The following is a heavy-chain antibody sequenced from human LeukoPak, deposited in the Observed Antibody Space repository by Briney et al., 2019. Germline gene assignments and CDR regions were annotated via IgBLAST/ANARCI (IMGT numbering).Heavy chain of an antibody. CDR1: GGSISSYY. D-gene: IGHD5-24*01. V-gene: IGHV4-59*01. CDR3: AGHVEMATWDY. CDR2: IYYSGST. Sequence: SETLSLTCTVSGGSISSYYWSWIRQPPGKGLEWIGYIYYSGSTNYNPSLKSRVTISVDTSKNQFSLKLSSVTAADTAVYYCAGHVEMATWDYWGQGTLVTVSS. J-gene: IGHJ4*02.